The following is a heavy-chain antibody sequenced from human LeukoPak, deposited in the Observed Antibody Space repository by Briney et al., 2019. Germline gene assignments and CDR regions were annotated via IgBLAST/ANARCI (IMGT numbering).Heavy chain of an antibody. CDR3: SRFDLDYDGSRYASDGLDV. CDR1: GFTFSGSA. D-gene: IGHD3-22*01. J-gene: IGHJ6*02. V-gene: IGHV3-73*01. CDR2: IRTKPDNYAA. Sequence: PGGSLRLSCAASGFTFSGSAVDWVRQASGKGLEWLGRIRTKPDNYAAAYAASVKGRFTISRDDSKNSAYLQMDSLKTEDTAAYSCSRFDLDYDGSRYASDGLDVWGQGTTVIVSS.